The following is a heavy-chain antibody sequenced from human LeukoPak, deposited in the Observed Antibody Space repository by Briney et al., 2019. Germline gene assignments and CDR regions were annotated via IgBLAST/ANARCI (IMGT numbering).Heavy chain of an antibody. CDR1: GFTFDEYG. CDR2: ISLNGGAS. V-gene: IGHV3-20*04. J-gene: IGHJ3*02. Sequence: PGGSLRLSCAASGFTFDEYGMSWVRQAPGKGLEWVSGISLNGGASGYADSVKGRFTISRDNAKNSLYLQMNSLRAEDTAVYYCARAKRNGFDIWGQGTMVTVSS. CDR3: ARAKRNGFDI.